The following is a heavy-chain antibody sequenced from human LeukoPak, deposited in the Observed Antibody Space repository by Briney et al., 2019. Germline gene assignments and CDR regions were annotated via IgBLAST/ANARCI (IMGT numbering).Heavy chain of an antibody. CDR3: ARRYNWNDFDY. Sequence: SVKVSCKASGGTFSSYAISWVRQAPGQGLEWMGRIIPILGIANYAQKLQGRVTMTTDTSTSTAYMELRSLRSDDTAVYYCARRYNWNDFDYWGQGTLVTVSS. CDR1: GGTFSSYA. J-gene: IGHJ4*02. CDR2: IIPILGIA. V-gene: IGHV1-69*04. D-gene: IGHD1-20*01.